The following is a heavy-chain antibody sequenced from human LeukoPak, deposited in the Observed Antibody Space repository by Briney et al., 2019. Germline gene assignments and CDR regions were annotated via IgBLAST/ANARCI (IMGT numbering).Heavy chain of an antibody. CDR2: ISSSSTYI. CDR1: GFTFSSYS. Sequence: GGSLRLSCAASGFTFSSYSMNWVRQAPGKGLEWVSSISSSSTYIYYADSVKGRFTISRDNSKNTLYLQMDSLRAEDTAVYYCAKDNYYDSSGYYGGNYYYYYYMDVWGKGTTVTISS. V-gene: IGHV3-21*01. CDR3: AKDNYYDSSGYYGGNYYYYYYMDV. J-gene: IGHJ6*03. D-gene: IGHD3-22*01.